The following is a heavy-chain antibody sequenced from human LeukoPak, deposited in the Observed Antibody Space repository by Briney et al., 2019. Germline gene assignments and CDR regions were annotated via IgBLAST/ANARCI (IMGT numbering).Heavy chain of an antibody. CDR2: INPSGGST. D-gene: IGHD3-3*01. Sequence: ASVKVSCKVSGYTLTELSVHWVRQAPGQGREGMGIINPSGGSTSYAQKFQGRGTMIRDMSTSTVYIELRSLRCEDTAVYYCARAPITIFGVVTSPPLAYYMDVWGKGTTVTVSS. J-gene: IGHJ6*03. CDR1: GYTLTELS. CDR3: ARAPITIFGVVTSPPLAYYMDV. V-gene: IGHV1-46*01.